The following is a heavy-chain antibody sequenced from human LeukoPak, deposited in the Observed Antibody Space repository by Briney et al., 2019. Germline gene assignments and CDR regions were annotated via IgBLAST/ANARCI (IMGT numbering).Heavy chain of an antibody. CDR1: GFTFSSYA. V-gene: IGHV3-23*01. J-gene: IGHJ4*02. CDR3: AKVPFDWLLYYFDY. D-gene: IGHD3-9*01. CDR2: ISGSGGST. Sequence: PGGSVRFSCAASGFTFSSYAMSWVRQAPGKGLEWVSAISGSGGSTYYADSVKGRFTISRDNSKNTLYLQMNSLRAEDTAVYYCAKVPFDWLLYYFDYWGQGTLVTVSS.